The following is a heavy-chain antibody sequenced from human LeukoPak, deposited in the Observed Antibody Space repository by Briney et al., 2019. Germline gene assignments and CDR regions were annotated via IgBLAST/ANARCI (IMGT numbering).Heavy chain of an antibody. CDR1: GYTFTSYY. Sequence: GASVKVSCKASGYTFTSYYMHWVRQAPGQGLEWMGIINPSGGGTSYAQRFQGRVTMTRDTSTSTVYMELSSLRSEDTAVYYCARDNGVGAISAFDICGQGTMVTVSS. V-gene: IGHV1-46*01. CDR3: ARDNGVGAISAFDI. D-gene: IGHD1-26*01. J-gene: IGHJ3*02. CDR2: INPSGGGT.